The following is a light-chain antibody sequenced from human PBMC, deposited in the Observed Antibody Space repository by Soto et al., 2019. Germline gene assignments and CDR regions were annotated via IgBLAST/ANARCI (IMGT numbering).Light chain of an antibody. J-gene: IGLJ3*02. CDR1: SSDVGAYNY. V-gene: IGLV2-14*03. CDR2: EVS. Sequence: QSVLTQPASVSGSPGQSITISCTGTSSDVGAYNYVSWYQQHPGKAPKLMFYEVSNRPSGVSNRFSGSKSANTASLTISGLQAGDEADYYCSSYTSSSTWLFGGGTKVTVL. CDR3: SSYTSSSTWL.